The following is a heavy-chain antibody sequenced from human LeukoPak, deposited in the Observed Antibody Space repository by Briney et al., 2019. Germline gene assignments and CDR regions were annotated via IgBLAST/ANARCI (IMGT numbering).Heavy chain of an antibody. J-gene: IGHJ4*02. CDR2: IFPGDSDT. CDR3: AALTRIRGIIAYYFDS. CDR1: GYSFTNYW. D-gene: IGHD3-10*01. Sequence: GESLKIPCKGSGYSFTNYWIGWVRQMPGKGLEWMGIIFPGDSDTKYSPSLQGQVTISADKSINTAYLQWSSLKASDTAIYYCAALTRIRGIIAYYFDSWGQGTQVTVSS. V-gene: IGHV5-51*01.